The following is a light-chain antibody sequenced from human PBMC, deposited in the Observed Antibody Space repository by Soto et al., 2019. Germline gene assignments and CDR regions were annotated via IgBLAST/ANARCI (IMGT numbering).Light chain of an antibody. CDR2: DAS. V-gene: IGKV1-5*01. J-gene: IGKJ3*01. Sequence: DIQMTQSPSTLSASVGDRVTITCRASQSITNWLAWYQQKPGKAPKLLVYDASCLESGVPSRFSGSGSGTEFTLTISSLQPDDFAAYYCQQYSSYSPLTFGPGTRVDIK. CDR3: QQYSSYSPLT. CDR1: QSITNW.